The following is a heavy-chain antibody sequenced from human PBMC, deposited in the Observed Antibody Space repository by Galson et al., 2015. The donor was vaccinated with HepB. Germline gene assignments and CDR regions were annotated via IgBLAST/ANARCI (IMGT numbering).Heavy chain of an antibody. Sequence: SVKVSCKASGDTLTGYYMHWMRQDPGQGLEWIGGINPYSGRTKYVQKFQDRVTVTRDTPTKTVYMELTRLTSDDTAVYYCAAEHCSGASGDSCLKAFAYWGQGTLVTVSS. D-gene: IGHD2-15*01. V-gene: IGHV1-2*02. CDR1: GDTLTGYY. CDR3: AAEHCSGASGDSCLKAFAY. CDR2: INPYSGRT. J-gene: IGHJ4*02.